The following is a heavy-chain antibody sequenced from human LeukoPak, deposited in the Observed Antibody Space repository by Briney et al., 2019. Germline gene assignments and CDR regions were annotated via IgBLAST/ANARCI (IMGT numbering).Heavy chain of an antibody. J-gene: IGHJ4*02. CDR1: GYTFTSYT. CDR2: INTNTGNP. D-gene: IGHD4-23*01. CDR3: VRDTYGGNSLLDY. Sequence: ASVKVSCKASGYTFTSYTINWVRQAPGQGLEWMGWINTNTGNPTYAQGFTGRFVFSLDTSVTTAYLQIISLKAEDTALCYCVRDTYGGNSLLDYWGQGTLVTVSS. V-gene: IGHV7-4-1*02.